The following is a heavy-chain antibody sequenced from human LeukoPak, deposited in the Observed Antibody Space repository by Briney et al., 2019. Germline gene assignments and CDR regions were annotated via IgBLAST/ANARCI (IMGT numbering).Heavy chain of an antibody. CDR3: ARDWGATRLFDY. Sequence: GGSLRLSCAASGFTFSNFGMSWVRQAPGKGLEWVANIKQDGSEKYYVDSVKGRFTISRDNAKNSLYLQMNSLRAEDTAVYYCARDWGATRLFDYWGQGTLVTVSS. CDR1: GFTFSNFG. J-gene: IGHJ4*02. D-gene: IGHD1-26*01. CDR2: IKQDGSEK. V-gene: IGHV3-7*01.